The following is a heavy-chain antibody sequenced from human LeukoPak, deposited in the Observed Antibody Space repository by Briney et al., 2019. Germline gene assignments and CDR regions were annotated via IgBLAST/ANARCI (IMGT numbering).Heavy chain of an antibody. V-gene: IGHV3-33*01. CDR1: GFTFSSYG. J-gene: IGHJ4*02. Sequence: GRSLRLSCAASGFTFSSYGMHWVRQAPGKGLEWVAVIWYDGSNKYYADSVKGRFTISRDNSKNTLYLQMNSLRAEDTAVYYCAREEVEKRWLGFGGSGSYWAFDYWGQGTLVTVSS. CDR2: IWYDGSNK. CDR3: AREEVEKRWLGFGGSGSYWAFDY. D-gene: IGHD3-10*01.